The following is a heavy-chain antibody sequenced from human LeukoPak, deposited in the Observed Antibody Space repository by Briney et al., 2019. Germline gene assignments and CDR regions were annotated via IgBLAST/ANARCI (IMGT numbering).Heavy chain of an antibody. Sequence: PGGSLRLSCEASGFTFSTFAMIWVRQPPGKGLEWVSSIFPSGGEIHYADSVRGRFTISRDNSKSTLSLQMNSLRAEDTAIYYCATYRQLLLPFESWGQGTLATVSS. CDR3: ATYRQLLLPFES. D-gene: IGHD1-1*01. CDR1: GFTFSTFA. J-gene: IGHJ4*02. CDR2: IFPSGGEI. V-gene: IGHV3-23*01.